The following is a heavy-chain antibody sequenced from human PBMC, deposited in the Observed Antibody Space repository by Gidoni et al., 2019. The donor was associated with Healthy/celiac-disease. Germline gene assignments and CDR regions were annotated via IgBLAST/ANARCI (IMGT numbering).Heavy chain of an antibody. Sequence: EVQLVESGGGLVKPGGSLRLSCAASGFTFSSYSMNWVRQAPGKGLEWVSSISSSSSYIYYADSVKGRFTISRDNAKNSLYLQMNSLRAEDTAVYYCAREDCSSTSCYYMDVWGKGTTVTVSS. CDR2: ISSSSSYI. V-gene: IGHV3-21*01. J-gene: IGHJ6*03. D-gene: IGHD2-2*01. CDR3: AREDCSSTSCYYMDV. CDR1: GFTFSSYS.